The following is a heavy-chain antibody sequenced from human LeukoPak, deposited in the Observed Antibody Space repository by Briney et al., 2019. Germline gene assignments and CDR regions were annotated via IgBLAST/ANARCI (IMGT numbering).Heavy chain of an antibody. CDR3: ARSYYGSGSYKFRVVDV. V-gene: IGHV1-18*01. D-gene: IGHD3-10*01. CDR2: ISAYNGNT. CDR1: GSTFTSYG. Sequence: ASVKVSCKASGSTFTSYGISWVRQAPGQGLEWMGWISAYNGNTNYAQKLQGRVTMTTDTSTSTAYMELRSLRSDDTAVYYCARSYYGSGSYKFRVVDVWGQGTTVTVSS. J-gene: IGHJ6*02.